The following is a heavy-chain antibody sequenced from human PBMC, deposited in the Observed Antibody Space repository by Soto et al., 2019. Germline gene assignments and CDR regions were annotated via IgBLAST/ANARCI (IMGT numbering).Heavy chain of an antibody. Sequence: QVQLVQSGAEVRRPGASVRFSCKASGYSFIDYYINWVRQAPGQGLEWMGWINPKDGATKSAQKFQDWVTMTSDTSHTTAYLDLRSDDTAVYYCARGRKVVATPARDDWFDPWGQGTLVTVSS. D-gene: IGHD2-21*02. CDR3: ARGRKVVATPARDDWFDP. CDR2: INPKDGAT. J-gene: IGHJ5*02. CDR1: GYSFIDYY. V-gene: IGHV1-2*04.